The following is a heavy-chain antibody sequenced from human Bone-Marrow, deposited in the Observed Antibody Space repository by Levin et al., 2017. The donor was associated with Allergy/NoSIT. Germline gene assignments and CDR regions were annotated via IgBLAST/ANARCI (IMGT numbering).Heavy chain of an antibody. CDR1: FRNYW. Sequence: GGSLRLSCAGAFRNYWMTWVRQAPGKGLEWVGNIKQDGSETFYGDSVKGRFTISRDDANNTLYLQMSSLRAEDTAKYYCTRDRGYYGMDVWGQGTTVIVSS. V-gene: IGHV3-7*01. CDR3: TRDRGYYGMDV. J-gene: IGHJ6*02. D-gene: IGHD2-15*01. CDR2: IKQDGSET.